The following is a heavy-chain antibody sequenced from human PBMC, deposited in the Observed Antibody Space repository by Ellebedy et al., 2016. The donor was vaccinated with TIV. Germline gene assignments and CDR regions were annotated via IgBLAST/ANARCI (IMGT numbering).Heavy chain of an antibody. CDR2: ISGSGGNT. CDR1: GLTFTTHA. Sequence: GESLKISCAASGLTFTTHAMSWVRQAPGKGLEWVSSISGSGGNTYYADSVKGRFAVSRDNSKDTLFLQMNNLRAEDAAVYYCAKGRGSGWYMYPIDYWGHGTLVTVSS. CDR3: AKGRGSGWYMYPIDY. J-gene: IGHJ4*01. D-gene: IGHD6-19*01. V-gene: IGHV3-23*01.